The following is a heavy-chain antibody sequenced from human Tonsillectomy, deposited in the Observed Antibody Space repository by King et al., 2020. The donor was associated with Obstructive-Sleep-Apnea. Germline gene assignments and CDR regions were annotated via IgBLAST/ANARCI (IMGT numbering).Heavy chain of an antibody. D-gene: IGHD2-2*01. V-gene: IGHV4-39*01. J-gene: IGHJ1*01. Sequence: QLQESGPGLVKPSETLSLTCTVSGGSISSSSYYWGWIRQPPRKGLEWIGAIYHTGTTYYNPSLKRRVTVSVYTPKNQFSLKLSSMTAADTAMYYCASPGYCTTTTCYAHFQHWGQGTLVTVSS. CDR2: IYHTGTT. CDR1: GGSISSSSYY. CDR3: ASPGYCTTTTCYAHFQH.